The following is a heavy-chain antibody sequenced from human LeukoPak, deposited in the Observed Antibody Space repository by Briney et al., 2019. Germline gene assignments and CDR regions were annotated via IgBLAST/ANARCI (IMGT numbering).Heavy chain of an antibody. Sequence: GASLRLSCAASGFTFSSFGMHWVRQTPGMGLEWVAFIRYDGINEYYADSVKGRFTISRDNSKNTLYLQMNSLRAEDTAVYYCAREGNVDTAMGTFDYWGQGTLVTVSS. CDR2: IRYDGINE. D-gene: IGHD5-18*01. CDR1: GFTFSSFG. J-gene: IGHJ4*02. V-gene: IGHV3-30*02. CDR3: AREGNVDTAMGTFDY.